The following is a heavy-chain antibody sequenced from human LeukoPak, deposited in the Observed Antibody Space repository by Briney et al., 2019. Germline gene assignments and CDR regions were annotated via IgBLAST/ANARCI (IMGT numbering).Heavy chain of an antibody. V-gene: IGHV3-30*02. Sequence: PGGSLRLSCAASGFTFSSYGMHWVRQAPGKGLEWVAFIRYDGSNKYYADSVKGRFTISRDNSKNTLYLQMNSLRAEDTAVYYCARHLVVPAATRNYYYYGMDVWGQGTTVTVSS. CDR3: ARHLVVPAATRNYYYYGMDV. CDR2: IRYDGSNK. D-gene: IGHD2-2*01. J-gene: IGHJ6*02. CDR1: GFTFSSYG.